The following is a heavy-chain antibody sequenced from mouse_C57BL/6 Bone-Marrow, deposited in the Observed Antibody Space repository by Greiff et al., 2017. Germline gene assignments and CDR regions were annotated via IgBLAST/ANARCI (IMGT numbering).Heavy chain of an antibody. CDR1: GYTFTNYW. Sequence: VQLVESGAELVRPGTSVKMSCKASGYTFTNYWIGWAKQRPGHGLEWIGDIYPGGGYTNYNEKFKGKATLTADKSSSTAYMQFSSLTSEDSAVYYCARRNGSYLAWFAYWGQGTLVTVSA. D-gene: IGHD1-1*02. J-gene: IGHJ3*01. V-gene: IGHV1-63*01. CDR3: ARRNGSYLAWFAY. CDR2: IYPGGGYT.